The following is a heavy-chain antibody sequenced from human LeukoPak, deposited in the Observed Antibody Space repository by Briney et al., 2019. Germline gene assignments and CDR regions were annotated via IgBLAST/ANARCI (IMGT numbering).Heavy chain of an antibody. D-gene: IGHD3-9*01. Sequence: SETLSLTCTVSGGSISSYYWSWIRQPPGKGLEWIGYIYYSGSTNYNPSLKSRVTISVDTSKNQFSLKLSSVTAADTAVYYCARASTFYYDILTIRYYGMDVWGQGTTVTVSS. J-gene: IGHJ6*02. V-gene: IGHV4-59*08. CDR2: IYYSGST. CDR1: GGSISSYY. CDR3: ARASTFYYDILTIRYYGMDV.